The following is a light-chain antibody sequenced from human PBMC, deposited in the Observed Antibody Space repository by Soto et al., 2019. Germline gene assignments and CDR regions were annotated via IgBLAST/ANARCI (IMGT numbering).Light chain of an antibody. CDR3: QQYGTSPFT. CDR1: QGLGTN. V-gene: IGKV3-15*01. Sequence: EVVTTQSPATLSVSPGERATLSCRASQGLGTNLAWYQQKPGQAPRLLIYAASTRATGVPGRFSGSGSGTEFTLTISSLQSEDFAVYYCQQYGTSPFTFGPGTKVDI. J-gene: IGKJ3*01. CDR2: AAS.